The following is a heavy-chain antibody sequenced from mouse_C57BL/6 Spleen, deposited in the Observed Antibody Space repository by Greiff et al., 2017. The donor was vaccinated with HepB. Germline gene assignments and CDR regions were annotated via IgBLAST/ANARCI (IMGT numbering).Heavy chain of an antibody. CDR3: AQTGTDAMDY. D-gene: IGHD4-1*01. J-gene: IGHJ4*01. CDR1: GYAFSSSW. Sequence: QVQLQQSGPELVKPGASVKISCKASGYAFSSSWMNWVKQRPGKGLEWIGRIYPGDGDTNYNGKFKGKATLTADKSSSTAYMQLSSLTSEDSAVYFCAQTGTDAMDYWGQGTSVTVSS. V-gene: IGHV1-82*01. CDR2: IYPGDGDT.